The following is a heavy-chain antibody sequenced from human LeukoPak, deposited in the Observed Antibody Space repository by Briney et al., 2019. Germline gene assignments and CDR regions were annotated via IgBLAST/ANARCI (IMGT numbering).Heavy chain of an antibody. CDR1: GFTFSSYA. J-gene: IGHJ4*02. V-gene: IGHV3-30*04. D-gene: IGHD6-13*01. Sequence: GGSLRLSCAASGFTFSSYAMHWVRQAPGKGLEWVAVISYDGSNKYYADSVKGRFTISRDNSKNTLYLQMNSLRVEDTAVYYCAREGGKFNMQQPTDYWGQGTLVTVSS. CDR3: AREGGKFNMQQPTDY. CDR2: ISYDGSNK.